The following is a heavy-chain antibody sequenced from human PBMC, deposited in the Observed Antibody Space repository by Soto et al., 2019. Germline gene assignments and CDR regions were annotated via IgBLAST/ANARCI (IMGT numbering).Heavy chain of an antibody. CDR2: ISIRGGDE. J-gene: IGHJ4*02. Sequence: QVQLVESGGGVVQPGKSLRISCAASGFTFSSYAMHWARQAPGKGLEWVTVISIRGGDEYYAESVRGRFTISRDDSKNTLYRQMDSLRAEDTAVYYCARGTIVARQHLDYWGQGTLVTVSS. CDR1: GFTFSSYA. D-gene: IGHD6-6*01. V-gene: IGHV3-30*03. CDR3: ARGTIVARQHLDY.